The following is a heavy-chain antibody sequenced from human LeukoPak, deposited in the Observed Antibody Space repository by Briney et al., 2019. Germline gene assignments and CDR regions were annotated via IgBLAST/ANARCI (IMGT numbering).Heavy chain of an antibody. J-gene: IGHJ4*02. V-gene: IGHV4-34*01. CDR2: INHSGST. CDR1: GGSFSGYY. CDR3: ARGVPTHIYYFDY. Sequence: PSETLSLTCAVYGGSFSGYYWSWIRQPPGKGLEWIGEINHSGSTNYNPSLKSRVTISVDTSKNQFSLKLSSVTAADTAVYYCARGVPTHIYYFDYWGQGTLVTVPS. D-gene: IGHD2-21*01.